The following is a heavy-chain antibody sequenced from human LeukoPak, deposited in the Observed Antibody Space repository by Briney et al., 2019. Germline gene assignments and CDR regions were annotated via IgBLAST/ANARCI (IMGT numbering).Heavy chain of an antibody. CDR2: ISSSSSYI. V-gene: IGHV3-21*01. CDR3: ARATERYFSLTGY. J-gene: IGHJ4*02. D-gene: IGHD3-9*01. Sequence: GGSLRLSCAASGFTFSSYSMNWVRQAPGKGLEWVSSISSSSSYIYYADSVKGRFTVSGDNAKNSLYLQMNSLRAEDTAVYYCARATERYFSLTGYWGQGTLVTVSS. CDR1: GFTFSSYS.